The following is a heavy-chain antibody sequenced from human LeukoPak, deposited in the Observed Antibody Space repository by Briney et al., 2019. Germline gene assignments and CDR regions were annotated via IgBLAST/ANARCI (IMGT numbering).Heavy chain of an antibody. CDR1: GGSFSGYY. D-gene: IGHD6-6*01. CDR2: INHSGSI. CDR3: ARGRGIAARRFDP. Sequence: KPSETLSLTCGVYGGSFSGYYWSWIRQPPGKGLEWIGEINHSGSINYNPSLKSRVTISVDTSKNQFSLKLSSVTAADTAVYYCARGRGIAARRFDPWGQGTLVTVSS. V-gene: IGHV4-34*01. J-gene: IGHJ5*02.